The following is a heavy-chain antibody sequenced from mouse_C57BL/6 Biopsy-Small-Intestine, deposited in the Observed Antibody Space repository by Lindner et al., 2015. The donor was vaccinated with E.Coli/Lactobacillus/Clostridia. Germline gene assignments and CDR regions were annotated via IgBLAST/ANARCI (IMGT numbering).Heavy chain of an antibody. CDR2: IDPANVNT. CDR1: GFNIKDDY. Sequence: VQLQESGAELVRPGASVKLSCTTSGFNIKDDYMHWVKQRPEQGLEWIGRIDPANVNTKYAPKFRDKATITADTSSNTAYLQLSSLTFEDTAVYYCARWSNWAMDYWGQGTSVTVSS. CDR3: ARWSNWAMDY. D-gene: IGHD2-5*01. J-gene: IGHJ4*01. V-gene: IGHV14-3*01.